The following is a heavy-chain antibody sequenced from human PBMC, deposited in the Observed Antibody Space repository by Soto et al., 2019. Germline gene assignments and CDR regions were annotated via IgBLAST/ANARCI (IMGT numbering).Heavy chain of an antibody. Sequence: SETLSLTCTFSVSSISISAYYWGWIRQPPGRGLEWIGSLYYNVGTYYNPSLKSRVTISADTSANQFSLMVNSVTAADTAIYYCARLQSRHWVDYWGQGTMVTVSS. J-gene: IGHJ4*02. CDR3: ARLQSRHWVDY. CDR2: LYYNVGT. V-gene: IGHV4-39*01. CDR1: VSSISISAYY. D-gene: IGHD3-16*01.